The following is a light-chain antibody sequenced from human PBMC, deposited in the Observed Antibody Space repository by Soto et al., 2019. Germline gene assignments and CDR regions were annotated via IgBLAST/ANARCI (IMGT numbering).Light chain of an antibody. V-gene: IGKV3-20*01. CDR2: GAS. J-gene: IGKJ1*01. CDR1: QSVSSSY. Sequence: ENVLTQSPGTLSFSPGERATLSCRASQSVSSSYLAWYQQKPGQAPRLLIYGASSRATGIPDRFSGSGSGTDFTLTISRLEPQDFAVYYCQLRETFGQGTKVEIK. CDR3: QLRET.